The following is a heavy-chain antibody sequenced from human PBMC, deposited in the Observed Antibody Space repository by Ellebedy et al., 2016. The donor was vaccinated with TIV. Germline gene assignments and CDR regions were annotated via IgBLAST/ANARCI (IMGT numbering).Heavy chain of an antibody. CDR1: GGSFSGYY. Sequence: SETLSLTXAVYGGSFSGYYWSWIRQPPGKGLEWIGEINHSGSTNYNPSLKSRVTISVDTSKNQFSLKLSSVTAADTAVYYCAGRTRWFGELLWSGGMDVWGQGTTVTVSS. V-gene: IGHV4-34*01. CDR3: AGRTRWFGELLWSGGMDV. J-gene: IGHJ6*02. CDR2: INHSGST. D-gene: IGHD3-10*01.